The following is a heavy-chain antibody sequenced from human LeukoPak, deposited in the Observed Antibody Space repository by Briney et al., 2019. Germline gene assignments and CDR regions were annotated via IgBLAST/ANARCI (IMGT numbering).Heavy chain of an antibody. J-gene: IGHJ5*02. Sequence: SETLSLTCTVSGGSISSYYWSWIRQPPGKGLEWIGYVYYSGSTNSNPSLKSRVTISVDTSKNQFSLKVSSVTAADTAIYYCARGYNWFDPWGQGTVVTVSS. CDR2: VYYSGST. CDR1: GGSISSYY. V-gene: IGHV4-59*01. CDR3: ARGYNWFDP.